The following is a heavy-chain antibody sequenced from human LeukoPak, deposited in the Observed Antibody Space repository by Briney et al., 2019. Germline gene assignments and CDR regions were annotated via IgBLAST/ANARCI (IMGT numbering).Heavy chain of an antibody. CDR1: GGSISTYY. Sequence: SSETLSLTCTVSGGSISTYYWSWIRQPPGKGLEWIGYIYYSGSANYNPSLKSRVTISVDTSKNQFSLKLGSVTAADTAVYYCARETYCGADCYFGFDYWGQGTLVTVSS. J-gene: IGHJ4*02. CDR2: IYYSGSA. D-gene: IGHD2-21*02. V-gene: IGHV4-59*01. CDR3: ARETYCGADCYFGFDY.